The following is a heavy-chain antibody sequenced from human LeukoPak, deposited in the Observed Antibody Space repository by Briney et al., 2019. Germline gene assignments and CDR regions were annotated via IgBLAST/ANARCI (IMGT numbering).Heavy chain of an antibody. CDR3: ATPAYYYDSSGYYPRDYYYYYGMDV. Sequence: ASVKVSCKASGGTFSSYAISWVRQAPGQGLEWMGGIIPIFGTANYAQKFQGRVTITADESTSTAYMELSSLRSEDTAVYYCATPAYYYDSSGYYPRDYYYYYGMDVWGQGTTVTVSS. V-gene: IGHV1-69*13. D-gene: IGHD3-22*01. CDR2: IIPIFGTA. CDR1: GGTFSSYA. J-gene: IGHJ6*02.